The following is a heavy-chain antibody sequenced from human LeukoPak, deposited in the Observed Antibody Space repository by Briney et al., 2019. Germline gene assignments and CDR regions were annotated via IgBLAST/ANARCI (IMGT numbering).Heavy chain of an antibody. CDR3: AREGYGDYQPEDAFDI. CDR1: GGCIISGDYY. Sequence: SQAMLFICCVFGGCIISGDYYWCLIRQPPGKGVEWVGFIYYSGSTYYNPSLKSRVTISVDTSKNQFSLKLSSVTAADTAVYYCAREGYGDYQPEDAFDIWGQGTMVTVSS. V-gene: IGHV4-30-4*01. CDR2: IYYSGST. J-gene: IGHJ3*02. D-gene: IGHD4-17*01.